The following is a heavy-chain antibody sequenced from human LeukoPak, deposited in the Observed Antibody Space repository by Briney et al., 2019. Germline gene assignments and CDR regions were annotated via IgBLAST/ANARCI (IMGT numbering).Heavy chain of an antibody. V-gene: IGHV3-53*01. Sequence: PGGSLRLSCAVSGFTVSSNYMSWVRQAPGKGLEWVSLIYSGGGTYYADSVRGRFTISRDDSKNTLYLQMNSLRAEDTAVYYCARGPSYYYGSGSYHNYYYMDVWGKGTTVTISS. CDR3: ARGPSYYYGSGSYHNYYYMDV. J-gene: IGHJ6*03. CDR1: GFTVSSNY. D-gene: IGHD3-10*01. CDR2: IYSGGGT.